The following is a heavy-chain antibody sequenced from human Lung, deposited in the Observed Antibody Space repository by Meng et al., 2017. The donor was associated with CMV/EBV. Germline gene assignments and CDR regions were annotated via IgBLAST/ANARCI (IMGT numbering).Heavy chain of an antibody. Sequence: SLKISXAASGFTFNNYAMHWVRQAPGKGLQWVAVVSYDGNNKYYADSVKGRFTISRDNSKNTLDLQMNSLRAEDTAMYYCAKKGPYCSSTSCPPDAFDIWGQGTMVTV. J-gene: IGHJ3*02. CDR1: GFTFNNYA. V-gene: IGHV3-30-3*02. CDR3: AKKGPYCSSTSCPPDAFDI. CDR2: VSYDGNNK. D-gene: IGHD2-2*01.